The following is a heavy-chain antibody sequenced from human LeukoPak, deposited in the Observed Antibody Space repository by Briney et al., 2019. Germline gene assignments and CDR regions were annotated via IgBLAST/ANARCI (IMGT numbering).Heavy chain of an antibody. CDR1: GGSISGYY. CDR3: ARDRGLWFGELLDY. J-gene: IGHJ4*02. CDR2: VYYSGTT. V-gene: IGHV4-59*01. Sequence: SETLSLTCTVSGGSISGYYWSWIRQSPEKGLEWIGYVYYSGTTNYNPSLKSRVTISVDTSKNQFSLKLNSVTAADTAVYYCARDRGLWFGELLDYWGPGTLVTVSS. D-gene: IGHD3-10*01.